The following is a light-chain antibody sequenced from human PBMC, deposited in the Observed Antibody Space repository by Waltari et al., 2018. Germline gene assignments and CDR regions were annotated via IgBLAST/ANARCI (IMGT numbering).Light chain of an antibody. J-gene: IGLJ2*01. Sequence: SYELRQPPSVSVSPGQTANITCSGDKLGDKYVSWYQQKPGQSPVMVLYQDDKRPSGVSERFSGSNSGNTATLTLSGTQAMDEADYFCQAWDSSTAVFGGGAKLTVL. V-gene: IGLV3-1*01. CDR2: QDD. CDR1: KLGDKY. CDR3: QAWDSSTAV.